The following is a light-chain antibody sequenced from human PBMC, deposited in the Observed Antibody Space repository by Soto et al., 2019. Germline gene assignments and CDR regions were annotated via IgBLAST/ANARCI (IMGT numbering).Light chain of an antibody. CDR1: QDINNF. V-gene: IGKV1-33*01. J-gene: IGKJ4*01. CDR3: QQSDSLPPT. CDR2: DAI. Sequence: DIQMTQSPSSLSAYVGDRVAITCQASQDINNFLHWYEQRPGKAPKLLIYDAIKLDTGVPSRFSGSGSGTHFTFTISSLQPEDIATYFCQQSDSLPPTFGGGTKVEI.